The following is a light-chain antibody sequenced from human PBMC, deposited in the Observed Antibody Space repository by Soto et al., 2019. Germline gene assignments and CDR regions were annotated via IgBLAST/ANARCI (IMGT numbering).Light chain of an antibody. V-gene: IGLV2-14*01. CDR3: CSYTRSRNYV. Sequence: QSALTQPASVSGSPGQSITISCTGTSSDVGAYNYVSWFQQHPGKAPKLLIYEVSNRPSGVSYRFSGSKSGSTASLTISGLQAEDEADYYCCSYTRSRNYVFGAGTRSPS. CDR2: EVS. CDR1: SSDVGAYNY. J-gene: IGLJ1*01.